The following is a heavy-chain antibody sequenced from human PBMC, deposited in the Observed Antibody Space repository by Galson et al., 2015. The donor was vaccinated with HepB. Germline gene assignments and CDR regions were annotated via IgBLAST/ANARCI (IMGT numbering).Heavy chain of an antibody. J-gene: IGHJ6*02. Sequence: SVKVSCKASGYTFTSYGLSWVRQAPGQGLEWMGWVSGYDGSANYAPKFQGRVTMTTQTSTGTAFMEMRSLRSDDTAVYYCARDSRLELQLKNYYSYGMDVWGQGTAVVVS. V-gene: IGHV1-18*01. CDR1: GYTFTSYG. CDR2: VSGYDGSA. D-gene: IGHD3-10*01. CDR3: ARDSRLELQLKNYYSYGMDV.